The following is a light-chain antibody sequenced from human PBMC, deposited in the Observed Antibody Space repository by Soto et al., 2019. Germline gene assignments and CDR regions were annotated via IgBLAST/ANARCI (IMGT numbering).Light chain of an antibody. CDR2: GAS. Sequence: EIVMTQSPATLSVSPGERATLSCRASQSVSSNLAWYQQKPGQAPRLLIYGASTRATGIPARFSCSGSGTEFTLTISSLQSEDFAVYYCQQYNTWPPMAFGQGTKVEIK. V-gene: IGKV3-15*01. CDR1: QSVSSN. J-gene: IGKJ1*01. CDR3: QQYNTWPPMA.